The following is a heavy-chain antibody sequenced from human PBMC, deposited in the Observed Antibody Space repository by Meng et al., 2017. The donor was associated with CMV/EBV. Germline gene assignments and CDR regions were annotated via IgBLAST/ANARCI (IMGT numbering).Heavy chain of an antibody. D-gene: IGHD5-24*01. CDR3: ARWPAEY. Sequence: QITLKESGPTLVEPTQTLTLTCTFSGFSLSTTGVGVAWIRQSPGKAPEWLAINYLDDDKRYSPTLKSRLTITKDTSKNQVILTVTNMDPVDTATYYCARWPAEYWGQGTLVTVSS. CDR2: NYLDDDK. CDR1: GFSLSTTGVG. V-gene: IGHV2-5*02. J-gene: IGHJ4*02.